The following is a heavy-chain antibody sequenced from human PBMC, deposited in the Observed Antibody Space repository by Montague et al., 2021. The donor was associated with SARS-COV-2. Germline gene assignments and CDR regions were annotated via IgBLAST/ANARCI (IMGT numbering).Heavy chain of an antibody. Sequence: VKSTQTLTLTCTFSGVSLSTSGMCVSWIRQPPGKALEWLTLIDWDDDKYYSTSLKTRLTISKDTSKNQVVLTMTNMDPVDTATYYCARSYGTTVVTRAFDYWGQGTLVTVSS. V-gene: IGHV2-70*01. CDR1: GVSLSTSGMC. J-gene: IGHJ4*02. CDR2: IDWDDDK. D-gene: IGHD4-23*01. CDR3: ARSYGTTVVTRAFDY.